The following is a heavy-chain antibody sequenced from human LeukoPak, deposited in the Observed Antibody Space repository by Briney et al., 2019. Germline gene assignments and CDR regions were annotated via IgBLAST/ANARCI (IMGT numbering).Heavy chain of an antibody. CDR1: SGSTSGYY. CDR2: SYYSGST. CDR3: ARVRLGVGDAFDI. D-gene: IGHD3-10*01. Sequence: SETLSLTCTVSSGSTSGYYWSWIRQPPGKGLEWIGYSYYSGSTSYSPSLKSRVTILIDTSKNQFSLKLTYVTPADTAVYYCARVRLGVGDAFDIWGQGTMVTVST. V-gene: IGHV4-59*01. J-gene: IGHJ3*02.